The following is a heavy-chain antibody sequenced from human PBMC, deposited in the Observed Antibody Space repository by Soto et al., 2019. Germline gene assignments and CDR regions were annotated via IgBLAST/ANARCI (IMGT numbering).Heavy chain of an antibody. D-gene: IGHD3-10*01. Sequence: PSETLSLTCAVYGGSFSGYYWSWIRQPPGKGLEWIGEINHSGSTNYNPSLKSRVTISVDTSKNQFSLKLSPVTAADTAVYYCARGRITMVRGVIKSYGMDVWGQGTTVTVSS. CDR3: ARGRITMVRGVIKSYGMDV. V-gene: IGHV4-34*01. CDR2: INHSGST. CDR1: GGSFSGYY. J-gene: IGHJ6*02.